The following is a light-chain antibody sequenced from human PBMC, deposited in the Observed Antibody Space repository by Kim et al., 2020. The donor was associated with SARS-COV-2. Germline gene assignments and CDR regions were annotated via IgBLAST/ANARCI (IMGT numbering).Light chain of an antibody. CDR1: SSDVGSHNR. CDR2: EVS. CDR3: SSYSTRSTYV. V-gene: IGLV2-18*02. J-gene: IGLJ1*01. Sequence: QSALTQPPSVSGSPGQSVTISCTGSSSDVGSHNRVSWYQQPPGTAPKLIIYEVSSRLSGVPDRFSGSKSGNTASLTISGLQAEDEADYYCSSYSTRSTYVFGTGTKVTVL.